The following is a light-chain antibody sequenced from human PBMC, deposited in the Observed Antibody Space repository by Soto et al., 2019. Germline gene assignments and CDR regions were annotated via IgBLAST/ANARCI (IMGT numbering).Light chain of an antibody. CDR3: QQATRFPLT. Sequence: DIQMTQSPSSVSASVGDRVTITCRASQPISIWLAWYQQKPGTAPKLLISAATNLASGVPSRFSGSGSGTDFTLTISSLQAEDFATYYCQQATRFPLTFGGGTKVE. CDR2: AAT. CDR1: QPISIW. J-gene: IGKJ4*01. V-gene: IGKV1-12*01.